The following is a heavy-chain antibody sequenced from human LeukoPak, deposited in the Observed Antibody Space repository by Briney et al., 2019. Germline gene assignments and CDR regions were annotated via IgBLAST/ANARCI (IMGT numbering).Heavy chain of an antibody. V-gene: IGHV3-48*03. D-gene: IGHD6-6*01. CDR2: ISSGSSPI. CDR1: GFTFSSYE. CDR3: ARGGIAARFAY. Sequence: QTGGSLRLSCAASGFTFSSYEMNWVRQAPGKGLEWVSYISSGSSPIFYADSVKGRFTISRDNAKNSLYLQMNSLKVEGTAVYYCARGGIAARFAYWGQGTLVTVSS. J-gene: IGHJ4*02.